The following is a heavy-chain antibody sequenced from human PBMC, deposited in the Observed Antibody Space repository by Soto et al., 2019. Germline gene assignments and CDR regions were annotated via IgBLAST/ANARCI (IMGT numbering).Heavy chain of an antibody. D-gene: IGHD6-13*01. CDR3: ARTHYSSSWEFDY. Sequence: QVTLKESGPVLVKPTETLTLTCTVSGFSLSNARMGVSWIRQPPGKALEWLAHIFSNDEKSYSTSLKSRLTISKDTSKSQVVLTMTTMDPVDTATYYCARTHYSSSWEFDYWGQGTLVTVAS. V-gene: IGHV2-26*01. CDR1: GFSLSNARMG. CDR2: IFSNDEK. J-gene: IGHJ4*02.